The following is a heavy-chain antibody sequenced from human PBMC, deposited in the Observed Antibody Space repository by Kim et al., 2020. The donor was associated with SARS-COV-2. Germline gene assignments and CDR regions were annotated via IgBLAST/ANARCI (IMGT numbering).Heavy chain of an antibody. CDR1: GGSISSSNYY. Sequence: SETLSLTCTVSGGSISSSNYYWGWIRQPPGKGLEWIGSVFYTGSTYYNPSLKSRITISVDTSKNQFSLNLSSVTAADTAVYYCARLMVRGSSFGYWGQGTLITVSS. J-gene: IGHJ4*02. D-gene: IGHD3-10*01. CDR2: VFYTGST. V-gene: IGHV4-39*07. CDR3: ARLMVRGSSFGY.